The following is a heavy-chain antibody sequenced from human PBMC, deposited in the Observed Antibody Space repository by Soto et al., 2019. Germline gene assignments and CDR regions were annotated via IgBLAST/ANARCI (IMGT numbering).Heavy chain of an antibody. Sequence: GGSLRLSCAASGFTFSGYSMNWVRQAPGKGLEWVSSISSSSSYIYYADSVKGRFTISRDNAKNSLYLQMNSLRAEDTAVYYCAREGGSYGWFDPWGQGTLVTVSS. J-gene: IGHJ5*02. CDR2: ISSSSSYI. CDR3: AREGGSYGWFDP. V-gene: IGHV3-21*01. CDR1: GFTFSGYS. D-gene: IGHD1-26*01.